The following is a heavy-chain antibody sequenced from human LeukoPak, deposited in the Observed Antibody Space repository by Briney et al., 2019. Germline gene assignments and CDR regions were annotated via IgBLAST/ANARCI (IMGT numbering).Heavy chain of an antibody. CDR2: IYSGDST. Sequence: PGGSLRLSCAASGFPFSSYDMNWFRQAPGKGLEWVSVIYSGDSTYYADSVKGRFTISRDNSKNTLYLQMNSLRAEDTAVYYCARITSGWYYFDYWGQGTLVTVSS. V-gene: IGHV3-66*01. CDR3: ARITSGWYYFDY. CDR1: GFPFSSYD. J-gene: IGHJ4*02. D-gene: IGHD6-19*01.